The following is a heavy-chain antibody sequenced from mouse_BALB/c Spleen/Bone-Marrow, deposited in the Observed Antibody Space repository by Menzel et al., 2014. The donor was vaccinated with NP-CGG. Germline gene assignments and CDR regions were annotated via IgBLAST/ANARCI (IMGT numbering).Heavy chain of an antibody. CDR2: LNPYNDDT. Sequence: VELQQSRPELAQHAASEKMSSKASEYAFTSYVMHWGKQKTGQGHERIGYLNPYNDDTKNNKKLKGKATLTSDKSSRTAYMEPSSLTSEDSALYYCTRWDTPFFWDQVSTRTVSP. CDR3: TRWDTPFF. J-gene: IGHJ2*01. CDR1: EYAFTSYV. V-gene: IGHV1-14*01. D-gene: IGHD4-1*01.